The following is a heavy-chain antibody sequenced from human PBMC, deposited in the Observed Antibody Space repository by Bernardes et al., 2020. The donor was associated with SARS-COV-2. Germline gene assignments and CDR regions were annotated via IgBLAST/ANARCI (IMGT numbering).Heavy chain of an antibody. J-gene: IGHJ6*03. CDR2: IYYSGTT. V-gene: IGHV4-59*01. CDR1: GGSLRSYY. CDR3: ARENTYYYYMDV. Sequence: SATLALTCTVSGGSLRSYYWSWIRQPPGPGLEWIGYIYYSGTTKYNPSLKSRVTISVDTSKNHFSLKLNSVTAADTAVYYCARENTYYYYMDVWGKGTTVTVSS.